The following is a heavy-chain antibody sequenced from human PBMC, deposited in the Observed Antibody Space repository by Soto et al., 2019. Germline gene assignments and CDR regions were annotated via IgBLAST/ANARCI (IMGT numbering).Heavy chain of an antibody. J-gene: IGHJ6*02. Sequence: QVQLVQSGAEVKKPGASVKVSCKASSYTFTSYGISWVRQAPGQGLEWMGWISAYNGNTNHAQKLQGRVTMTTATPTSTAYMELRSLRSDDTAVYYCASYHLNSYYYGMDVWGQGTTVTVSS. CDR3: ASYHLNSYYYGMDV. V-gene: IGHV1-18*01. CDR2: ISAYNGNT. CDR1: SYTFTSYG.